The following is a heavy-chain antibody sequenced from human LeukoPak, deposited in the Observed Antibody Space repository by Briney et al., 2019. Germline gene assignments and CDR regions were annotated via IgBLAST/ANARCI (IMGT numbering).Heavy chain of an antibody. CDR1: GYIFTGYY. CDR2: INPNTGGA. J-gene: IGHJ1*01. D-gene: IGHD1-1*01. Sequence: ASVKVSFKASGYIFTGYYMHWVRQAPGQGLKWMGWINPNTGGANYAQKFQGRVTMTRDTSISTAYMELSGLTSDDTGMYYCAKEVHRVSQNWGQGTLVTVSS. CDR3: AKEVHRVSQN. V-gene: IGHV1-2*02.